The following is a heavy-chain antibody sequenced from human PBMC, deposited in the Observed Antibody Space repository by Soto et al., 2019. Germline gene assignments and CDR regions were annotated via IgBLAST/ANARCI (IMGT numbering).Heavy chain of an antibody. CDR1: GSTFTSYA. Sequence: ASGKVCVKASGSTFTSYAMHWVRQAPGQRLEWMGWINAGNGNTKYSQKFQGRVTITRDTSASTAYMELSSLRSEDTAVYYCARNRYYDSSGMAYWGQGTLVTVSS. CDR3: ARNRYYDSSGMAY. CDR2: INAGNGNT. D-gene: IGHD3-22*01. V-gene: IGHV1-3*01. J-gene: IGHJ1*01.